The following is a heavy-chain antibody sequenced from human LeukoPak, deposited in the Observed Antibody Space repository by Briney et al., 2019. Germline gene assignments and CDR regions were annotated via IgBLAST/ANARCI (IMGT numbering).Heavy chain of an antibody. D-gene: IGHD3-22*01. CDR1: GFTFSSYW. CDR2: IKQDGSEK. CDR3: ARVFDSSGYPLGY. Sequence: GGSLRLSCAASGFTFSSYWMSWVRQAPGKGLEWVANIKQDGSEKYYVDSVKGRFTISRDNAKNSLYLQMNSLRAEDTAVYYCARVFDSSGYPLGYWGQGNLLTVSS. J-gene: IGHJ4*02. V-gene: IGHV3-7*01.